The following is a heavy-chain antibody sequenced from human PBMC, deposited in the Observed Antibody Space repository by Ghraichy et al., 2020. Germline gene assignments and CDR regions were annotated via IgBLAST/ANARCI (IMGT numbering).Heavy chain of an antibody. CDR2: IYYSGST. CDR1: GGSISSSSYY. Sequence: SETLSLTCTVSGGSISSSSYYWGWIRQPPGKGLEWIGSIYYSGSTYYNPSLKSRVTISVDTSKNQFSLKLSSVTAADTAVYYCARDIVVVVAATHYYYGMDVWGQGTTVTVSS. J-gene: IGHJ6*02. CDR3: ARDIVVVVAATHYYYGMDV. V-gene: IGHV4-39*02. D-gene: IGHD2-15*01.